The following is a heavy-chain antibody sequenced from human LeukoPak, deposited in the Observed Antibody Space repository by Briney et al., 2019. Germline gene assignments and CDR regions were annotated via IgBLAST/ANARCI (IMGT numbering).Heavy chain of an antibody. CDR2: IRYDGSNK. J-gene: IGHJ6*02. CDR1: GFTFSSYG. CDR3: AKDDTYSSGWYRGYYYYYGMDV. V-gene: IGHV3-30*02. Sequence: GGSLRLSCAASGFTFSSYGMHWVRQAPGKGLEWVAFIRYDGSNKCYADSVKGRFTISRDNSKNTLYLQMNSLRAEDTAVYYCAKDDTYSSGWYRGYYYYYGMDVWGQGTTVTVSS. D-gene: IGHD6-19*01.